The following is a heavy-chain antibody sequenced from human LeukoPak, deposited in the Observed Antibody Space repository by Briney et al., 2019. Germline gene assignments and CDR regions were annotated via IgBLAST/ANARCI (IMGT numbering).Heavy chain of an antibody. Sequence: GGSLRLSCTASGFTFGDYAMSWVRQAPGKGLGWGGFIRIKAYGGTTEYDASVKGRFTISRDDSKSIAYLQMNSLKTEDTAVYYCTRPAEAYYYYYGMDVWGQGTTVTVSS. CDR3: TRPAEAYYYYYGMDV. CDR1: GFTFGDYA. D-gene: IGHD2-2*01. V-gene: IGHV3-49*04. J-gene: IGHJ6*02. CDR2: IRIKAYGGTT.